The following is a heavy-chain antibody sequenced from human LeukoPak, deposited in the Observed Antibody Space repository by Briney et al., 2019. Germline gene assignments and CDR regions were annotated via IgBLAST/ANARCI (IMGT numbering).Heavy chain of an antibody. J-gene: IGHJ4*02. V-gene: IGHV3-7*01. Sequence: GGSLRLSCAASGFTFSYYWMHWVRQAPGKGLEWVANIKQDGSEKYYVDSVKGRFTISRDNAKNSLYLQMNSLRAEDTAVYYCARDFRWWRYWGQGTLVTVSS. D-gene: IGHD2-8*02. CDR3: ARDFRWWRY. CDR1: GFTFSYYW. CDR2: IKQDGSEK.